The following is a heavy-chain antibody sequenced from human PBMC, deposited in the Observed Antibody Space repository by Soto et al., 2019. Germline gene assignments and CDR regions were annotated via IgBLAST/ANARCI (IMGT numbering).Heavy chain of an antibody. V-gene: IGHV5-51*01. D-gene: IGHD3-10*01. Sequence: GESLKISCKGSGYSFTSYWIGWVRQMPGKGLEWMGIIYPGDSDTRYSPSFQGQVTISADKSISTAYLQWSSLKASDTAMYYCARPMDEGIGYYYGMDVWGQGTTVTVSS. CDR3: ARPMDEGIGYYYGMDV. CDR2: IYPGDSDT. CDR1: GYSFTSYW. J-gene: IGHJ6*02.